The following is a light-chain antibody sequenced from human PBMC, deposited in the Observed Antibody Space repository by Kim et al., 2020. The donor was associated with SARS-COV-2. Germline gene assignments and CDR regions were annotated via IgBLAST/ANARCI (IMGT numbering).Light chain of an antibody. J-gene: IGLJ1*01. Sequence: LRQTARTTCQGDRLRSYYASWYQQKPGQATVLVIYGKNNRPSGIADRFSGSSSGNTASLTITGAQAEDEADYYCNSRDSSGNHLVFGTGTKVTVL. CDR1: RLRSYY. CDR2: GKN. CDR3: NSRDSSGNHLV. V-gene: IGLV3-19*01.